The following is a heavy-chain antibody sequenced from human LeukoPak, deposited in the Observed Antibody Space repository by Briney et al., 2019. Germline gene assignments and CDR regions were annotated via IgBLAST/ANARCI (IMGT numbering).Heavy chain of an antibody. D-gene: IGHD2-2*01. J-gene: IGHJ4*02. Sequence: ASVKVSCKASGDTFSNYVISWFRQAPGQRPEWMGGITPMFGSTYFTQKFQGRVTFTADDSTTTAYMELSSLKFEDTAVYYCAKDRGVVPAAIHYWGQGTLVTVSS. CDR1: GDTFSNYV. CDR3: AKDRGVVPAAIHY. CDR2: ITPMFGST. V-gene: IGHV1-69*13.